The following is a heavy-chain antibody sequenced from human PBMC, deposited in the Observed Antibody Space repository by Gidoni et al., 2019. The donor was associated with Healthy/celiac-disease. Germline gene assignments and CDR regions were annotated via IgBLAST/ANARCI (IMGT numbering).Heavy chain of an antibody. CDR1: GFTCRSYS. J-gene: IGHJ6*02. V-gene: IGHV3-21*01. CDR3: AREGCSSTSCPDYYYYGMDV. Sequence: EVQLVESGGGMVKPGGSLRLSCAASGFTCRSYSMNGVRQDPGKGLEWVSSISSSSSYIYYADSVKGRFTISRDNAKNSLYLQMNSLRAEDTAVYYCAREGCSSTSCPDYYYYGMDVWGQGTTVTVSS. D-gene: IGHD2-2*01. CDR2: ISSSSSYI.